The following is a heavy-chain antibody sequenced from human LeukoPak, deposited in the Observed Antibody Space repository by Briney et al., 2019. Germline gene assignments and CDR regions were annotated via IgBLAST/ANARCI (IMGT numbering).Heavy chain of an antibody. V-gene: IGHV1-46*01. CDR2: INPSGGST. Sequence: ASVKVSCKASGYTFTSYYMHWVRQAPGQGLEWMGIINPSGGSTSYAQKFQGRVTMTRDTSTSTVYMELSSLRAEDTAVYYCAKDVNIAAPSDAFDIWGQGTMVTVSS. CDR3: AKDVNIAAPSDAFDI. D-gene: IGHD6-6*01. J-gene: IGHJ3*02. CDR1: GYTFTSYY.